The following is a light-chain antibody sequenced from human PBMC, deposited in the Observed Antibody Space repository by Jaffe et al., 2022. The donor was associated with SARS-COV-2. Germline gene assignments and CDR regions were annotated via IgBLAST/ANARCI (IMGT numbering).Light chain of an antibody. CDR1: EDISNY. CDR2: DAS. Sequence: DFQMTQSPTSLSASVGDRVTITCQASEDISNYLNWYQQKPGQAPKLMIYDASKLQTGVPSRFSGSGFGTDFTFTISSLQPEDVATYYCQQYDTLFSTFGQGTRLEIK. J-gene: IGKJ5*01. V-gene: IGKV1-33*01. CDR3: QQYDTLFST.